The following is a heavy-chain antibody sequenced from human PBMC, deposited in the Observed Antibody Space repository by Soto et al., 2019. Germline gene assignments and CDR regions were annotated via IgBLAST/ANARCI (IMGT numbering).Heavy chain of an antibody. V-gene: IGHV1-18*01. CDR3: ARAEYGDVEYFQH. CDR2: ISPYNGNT. D-gene: IGHD4-17*01. J-gene: IGHJ1*01. CDR1: GYTMTSYG. Sequence: GASVKVSCKASGYTMTSYGSSLGRQAPKQGLEWMGWISPYNGNTNYAQKLQGRVTMTTDTSTSTAYMELRRLRSDDTAVYYCARAEYGDVEYFQHWGQGTLVTVSS.